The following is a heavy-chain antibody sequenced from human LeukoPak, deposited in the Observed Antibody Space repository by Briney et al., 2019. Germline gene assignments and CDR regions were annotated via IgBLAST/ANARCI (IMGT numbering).Heavy chain of an antibody. CDR1: GGSISRYY. D-gene: IGHD3-3*01. CDR3: ARSRPSDEYDFWSGYSGDGAFDI. J-gene: IGHJ3*02. CDR2: TYYSGST. V-gene: IGHV4-59*01. Sequence: SSETLSLTCTVSGGSISRYYGSWIRQPPGKGLEWIGYTYYSGSTNYNPSLKSPVTISVDTSKNQFSLKLSSVTAADTAVYYCARSRPSDEYDFWSGYSGDGAFDIWGQGTMVTVSS.